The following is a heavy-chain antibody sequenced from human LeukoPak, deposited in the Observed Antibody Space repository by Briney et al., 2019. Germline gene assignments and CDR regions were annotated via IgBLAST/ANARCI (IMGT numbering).Heavy chain of an antibody. J-gene: IGHJ5*02. CDR1: GFTFSSYG. D-gene: IGHD1-26*01. CDR2: IWYDGSNK. Sequence: PGGSLRLSCAASGFTFSSYGMHWVRQAPGKGLEWVAVIWYDGSNKYYADSVKGRFTISRDNSKNTLYLQMNSLRAEDTAVYYRAREGRGSYGWFDPWGQGTLVTVSS. V-gene: IGHV3-33*01. CDR3: AREGRGSYGWFDP.